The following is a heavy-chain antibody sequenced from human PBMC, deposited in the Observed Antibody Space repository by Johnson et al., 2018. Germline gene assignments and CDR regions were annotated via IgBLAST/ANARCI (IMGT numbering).Heavy chain of an antibody. D-gene: IGHD1-26*01. V-gene: IGHV4-59*01. Sequence: QVQLQESGPGLVKPSETLSLTCTVSGGSISSYYWSWIRQPPGKGLEWIGYIYYSGSTNYNPSLKSRVTISVDTSKNQFSLKLSSVTAADTAVYYCARDHSGSYYEYFHHWGQGTLVTVSS. CDR3: ARDHSGSYYEYFHH. J-gene: IGHJ1*01. CDR2: IYYSGST. CDR1: GGSISSYY.